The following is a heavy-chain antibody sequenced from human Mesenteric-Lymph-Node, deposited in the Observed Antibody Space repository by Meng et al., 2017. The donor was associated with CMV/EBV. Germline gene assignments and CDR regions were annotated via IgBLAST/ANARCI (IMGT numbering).Heavy chain of an antibody. V-gene: IGHV3-30*02. CDR2: IRDDGNKK. CDR1: GFTFRSYG. Sequence: GGSLRLSCAASGFTFRSYGMHWVRQVPGKGLEWVAFIRDDGNKKDYADSVKGRFTISRDNSKSTLYLQMSTLRAEDTALYNCANSYDYNGYPTFDLWGQGTMVTVSS. D-gene: IGHD5-24*01. CDR3: ANSYDYNGYPTFDL. J-gene: IGHJ5*02.